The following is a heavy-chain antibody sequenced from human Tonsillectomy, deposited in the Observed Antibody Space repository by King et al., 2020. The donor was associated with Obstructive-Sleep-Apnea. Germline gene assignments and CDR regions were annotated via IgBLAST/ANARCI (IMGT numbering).Heavy chain of an antibody. CDR2: INHSGNI. Sequence: VQLQQWGAGLLKPSETLSLPCGVSGESFSGYYWSWIRQPPGKGLEWIGEINHSGNINYNPSLKSRVTISVDTSKKQFFLKLSSVTAADAAVYYCARVVGGHYYGMDVWGQGTSVIVSS. V-gene: IGHV4-34*01. J-gene: IGHJ6*02. CDR1: GESFSGYY. CDR3: ARVVGGHYYGMDV. D-gene: IGHD3-16*01.